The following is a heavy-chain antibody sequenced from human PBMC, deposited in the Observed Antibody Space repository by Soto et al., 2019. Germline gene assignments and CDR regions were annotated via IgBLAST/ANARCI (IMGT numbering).Heavy chain of an antibody. CDR1: GFSVGSNY. D-gene: IGHD2-8*01. V-gene: IGHV3-53*02. J-gene: IGHJ4*02. Sequence: EVQLVETGGGLIQPGGSLRLSCAASGFSVGSNYMTWVRQSPGKGLEWVSLIYSNGDTDYADSVKGRFSISRDNFKNTLNLQMNNLRAEDTAVYHCARKSDSSPVPEADGVWGGGTLVTVSS. CDR2: IYSNGDT. CDR3: ARKSDSSPVPEADGV.